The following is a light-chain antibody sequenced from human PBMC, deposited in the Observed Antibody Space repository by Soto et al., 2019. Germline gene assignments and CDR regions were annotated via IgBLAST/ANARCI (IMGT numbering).Light chain of an antibody. CDR2: GAS. V-gene: IGKV3-20*01. CDR1: QSVSSSY. J-gene: IGKJ1*01. CDR3: QQYRSSPPWT. Sequence: ESVLTQSPGTLSLSQGERATLSCRASQSVSSSYLAWYQQKPGQAPRLLIYGASSRATGIPDRFSGSGSGTDFTLTISRLEPEDFPVYYCQQYRSSPPWTFGHGTKV.